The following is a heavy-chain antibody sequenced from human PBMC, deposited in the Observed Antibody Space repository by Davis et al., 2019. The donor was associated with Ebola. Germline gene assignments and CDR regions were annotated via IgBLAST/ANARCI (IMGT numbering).Heavy chain of an antibody. Sequence: PGGSLRLSCAASGFTFSSYAMHWVRQAPGKGLEWVAVISYDGSNKYYADSVKGRFTISRDNSKNTLYLQMNSLRAEDTAVYYCAPGSYYYDSSGYNSWGQGTLVTVSS. CDR3: APGSYYYDSSGYNS. CDR2: ISYDGSNK. J-gene: IGHJ4*02. V-gene: IGHV3-30-3*01. CDR1: GFTFSSYA. D-gene: IGHD3-22*01.